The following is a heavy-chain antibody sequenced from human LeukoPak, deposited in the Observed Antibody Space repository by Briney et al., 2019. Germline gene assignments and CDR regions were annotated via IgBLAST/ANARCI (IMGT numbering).Heavy chain of an antibody. D-gene: IGHD2-15*01. CDR3: VRGGYCSGGSCYNWFDP. J-gene: IGHJ5*02. CDR1: GDSVSSNSAA. Sequence: SQTLSLTCAISGDSVSSNSAAWNWIRQSPSRGLECLGRTYYRSKWYNDYAVSVRSRITINPDTSKNQFSLQLNSVTPEDTAVYYCVRGGYCSGGSCYNWFDPWGQGTLVTVSS. CDR2: TYYRSKWYN. V-gene: IGHV6-1*01.